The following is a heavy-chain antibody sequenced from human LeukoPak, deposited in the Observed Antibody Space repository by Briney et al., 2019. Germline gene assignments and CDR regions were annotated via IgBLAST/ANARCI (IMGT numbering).Heavy chain of an antibody. J-gene: IGHJ4*02. CDR1: GFTFSSYA. CDR2: ISGRGGST. D-gene: IGHD3-10*01. Sequence: GGSLSLSCAASGFTFSSYAMSWVPQAPGKGLEWVSAISGRGGSTYYADSVKGRFTISRDNSKNTLYLQMNSLRAEDTAVYYCAKCGYGSGSYYNPTYYFDYWGQGTLVTVSS. V-gene: IGHV3-23*01. CDR3: AKCGYGSGSYYNPTYYFDY.